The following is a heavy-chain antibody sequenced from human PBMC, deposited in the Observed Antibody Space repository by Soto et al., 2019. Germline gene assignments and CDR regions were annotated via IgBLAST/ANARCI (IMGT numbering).Heavy chain of an antibody. CDR2: ISYDGSNK. CDR3: ATRIAAAGTADYYYGMDV. J-gene: IGHJ6*02. D-gene: IGHD6-13*01. CDR1: GFTFSSYA. V-gene: IGHV3-30-3*01. Sequence: QVQLVESGGGVVQPGRSLRLSCAASGFTFSSYAMHWVRQAPGKGLEWVAVISYDGSNKYYADSVKGRFTISRDNSKNTLYLQMNSLRAEDTAVYYCATRIAAAGTADYYYGMDVWGQGTTVTVSS.